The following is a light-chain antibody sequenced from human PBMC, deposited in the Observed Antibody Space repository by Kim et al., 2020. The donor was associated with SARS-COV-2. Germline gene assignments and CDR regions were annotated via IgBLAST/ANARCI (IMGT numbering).Light chain of an antibody. Sequence: IQLTQSPSSLSASVGDRVTITCRASQGIRSYLAWLQQKPGEAPKLLIYAASTLQTGVPSRFSGSGSGTDFTLTISSLQPEDFATYFCKQLNSYPLTFGGGTKVDIK. CDR2: AAS. J-gene: IGKJ4*01. V-gene: IGKV1-9*01. CDR1: QGIRSY. CDR3: KQLNSYPLT.